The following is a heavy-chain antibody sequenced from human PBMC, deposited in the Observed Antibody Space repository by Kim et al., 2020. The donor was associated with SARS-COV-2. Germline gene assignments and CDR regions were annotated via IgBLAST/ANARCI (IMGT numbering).Heavy chain of an antibody. D-gene: IGHD6-19*01. CDR1: GGSISSGSYY. V-gene: IGHV4-61*02. CDR3: ARDLNVSNSSGWYMFFDY. Sequence: SETLSLTCTVSGGSISSGSYYWSWIRQPAGKGLEWIGRIYTSGSTNYNPSLKSRVTISVDTSKNQFSLKLSSVTAADTAVYYCARDLNVSNSSGWYMFFDYWGQGTLVTVSS. J-gene: IGHJ4*02. CDR2: IYTSGST.